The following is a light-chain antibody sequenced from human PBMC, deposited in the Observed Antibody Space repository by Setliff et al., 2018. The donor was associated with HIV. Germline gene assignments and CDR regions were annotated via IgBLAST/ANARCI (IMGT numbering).Light chain of an antibody. V-gene: IGLV2-23*01. Sequence: QSALTQPASVSGSPGQSITISCTGTSSDVGRYNLVSWYQQHPGKAPKLMIYQASKRPSGVSNRFSGSKSGNTASLTISGLQAEDEADYYCCSNTGSNSYVFGIGTKVTVL. CDR1: SSDVGRYNL. CDR3: CSNTGSNSYV. J-gene: IGLJ1*01. CDR2: QAS.